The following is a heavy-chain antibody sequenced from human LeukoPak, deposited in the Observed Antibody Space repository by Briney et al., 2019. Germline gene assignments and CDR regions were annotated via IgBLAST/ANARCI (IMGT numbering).Heavy chain of an antibody. J-gene: IGHJ6*02. CDR1: GFTFSSYG. V-gene: IGHV3-33*01. CDR2: IWYDGSNK. CDR3: ARIYRHYLHGMDV. D-gene: IGHD2/OR15-2a*01. Sequence: TGRSLRLSCAASGFTFSSYGMHWVRQAPGKGLEWVAVIWYDGSNKYYADSVKGRFTISRDNSKNTLYLQMNSLRAEDTAVYYCARIYRHYLHGMDVWGPGTTVTVS.